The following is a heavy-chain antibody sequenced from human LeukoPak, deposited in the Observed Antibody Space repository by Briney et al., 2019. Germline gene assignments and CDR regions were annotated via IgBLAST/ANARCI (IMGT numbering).Heavy chain of an antibody. D-gene: IGHD6-13*01. V-gene: IGHV4-59*01. CDR1: GDSISNYY. CDR2: IYYSGST. CDR3: AREVVAAAGTVDY. J-gene: IGHJ4*02. Sequence: ASETLSLTCAVSGDSISNYYWSWIRQPPGKGLEWIGYIYYSGSTNYNPSLKSRVTISVDTSKNQFSLKLSSVTAADTAVYYCAREVVAAAGTVDYWGQGTLVTVSS.